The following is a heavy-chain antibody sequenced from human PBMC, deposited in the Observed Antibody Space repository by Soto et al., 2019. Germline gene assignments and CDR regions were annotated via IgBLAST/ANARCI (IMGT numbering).Heavy chain of an antibody. J-gene: IGHJ4*02. V-gene: IGHV1-24*01. D-gene: IGHD3-22*01. CDR3: ATAQVPGYYDSSGYQYYFDY. Sequence: GASVKVSCKVSGYTLTELSMHWVRQAPGKGLEWMGGFDPEDGETIYAQKFQGRVTMTEDTSTDTAYMELSSLRSEDTAVYYCATAQVPGYYDSSGYQYYFDYWGQGTLVTVSS. CDR1: GYTLTELS. CDR2: FDPEDGET.